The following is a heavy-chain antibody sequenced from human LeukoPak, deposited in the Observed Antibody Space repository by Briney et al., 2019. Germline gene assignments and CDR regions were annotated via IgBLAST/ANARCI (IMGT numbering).Heavy chain of an antibody. CDR1: GFTFSSYA. Sequence: GGSLRLSCAASGFTFSSYAMSWVRQAPGKGLEWVSAIRNSGSGTYYPDSVRGRFTISRDNSKNTLSLQMNSLRAEDTAIYYCAKVVTSGSYYYFDFWGQGTLVTVSS. J-gene: IGHJ4*02. V-gene: IGHV3-23*01. D-gene: IGHD1-26*01. CDR2: IRNSGSGT. CDR3: AKVVTSGSYYYFDF.